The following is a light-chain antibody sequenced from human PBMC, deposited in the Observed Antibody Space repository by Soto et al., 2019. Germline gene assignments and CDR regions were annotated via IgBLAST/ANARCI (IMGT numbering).Light chain of an antibody. V-gene: IGLV2-14*01. CDR1: SSDVGSYDH. CDR3: ISYTGSSTSYV. Sequence: QSVLTQPASVSGSPGQSITISCSGTSSDVGSYDHVAWYQQFPGKTPKLMIYEVSNRPSGVSSRFSGSKSGNTASLTISGLQAEDEADYYCISYTGSSTSYVSGRGTKVTVL. CDR2: EVS. J-gene: IGLJ1*01.